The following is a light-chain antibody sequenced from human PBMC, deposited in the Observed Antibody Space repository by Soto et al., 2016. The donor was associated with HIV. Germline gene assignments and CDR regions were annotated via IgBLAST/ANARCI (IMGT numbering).Light chain of an antibody. V-gene: IGKV1-9*01. CDR2: LAS. CDR3: QQLDDYPVT. Sequence: DIQLTQSPSFLSASMGDRVTNTCRASQDINNYLAWYQQKPGKAPKLLISLASTLQSGVPSRFSGSGSGTQFTLTVSSLQPDDFATYYCQQLDDYPVTFGGGTKVELK. CDR1: QDINNY. J-gene: IGKJ4*01.